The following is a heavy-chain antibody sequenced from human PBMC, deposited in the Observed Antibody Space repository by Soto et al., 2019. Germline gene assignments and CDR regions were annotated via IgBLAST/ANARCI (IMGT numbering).Heavy chain of an antibody. CDR1: GFTVITNY. CDR2: VYSGGST. D-gene: IGHD3-10*01. V-gene: IGHV3-66*01. J-gene: IGHJ3*02. Sequence: PGGSLRLSCAASGFTVITNYMILISQPPGKGLEWVSVVYSGGSTYYADSVKGRFTVSRDNSKNTLYLQMNSLRAEDTAVYHCARDFSGKNDAFDIWGQGTVVTVSS. CDR3: ARDFSGKNDAFDI.